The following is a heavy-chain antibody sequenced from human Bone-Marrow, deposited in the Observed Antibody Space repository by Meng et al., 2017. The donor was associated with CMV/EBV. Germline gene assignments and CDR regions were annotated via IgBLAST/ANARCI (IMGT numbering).Heavy chain of an antibody. V-gene: IGHV1-2*02. CDR1: GYTFTGYY. Sequence: QVQLVQSGAEVKKPGASVKVSCKASGYTFTGYYMHWVRQAPGQGLEWMGWINPNSGGTNYAQKFQGRVTMTRDTSISTAYMELSRLRSDDTAVYYCARDHYRLERRRGLGYWGQGTLVTVSS. J-gene: IGHJ4*02. CDR2: INPNSGGT. D-gene: IGHD1-1*01. CDR3: ARDHYRLERRRGLGY.